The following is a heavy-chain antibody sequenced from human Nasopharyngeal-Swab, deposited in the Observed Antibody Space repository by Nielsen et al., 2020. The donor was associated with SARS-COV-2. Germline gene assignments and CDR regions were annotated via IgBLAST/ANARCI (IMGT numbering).Heavy chain of an antibody. Sequence: GESLKISCAASGFTFSSYSMNWVRQAPGKGLEWVSSISSSSSYIYYADPVKGRFTISRDNAKNSLYLQMNSLRAEDTAVYYCARDPEEYSSSWFPFDYWGQGTLVTVSS. CDR1: GFTFSSYS. CDR3: ARDPEEYSSSWFPFDY. J-gene: IGHJ4*02. D-gene: IGHD6-13*01. V-gene: IGHV3-21*01. CDR2: ISSSSSYI.